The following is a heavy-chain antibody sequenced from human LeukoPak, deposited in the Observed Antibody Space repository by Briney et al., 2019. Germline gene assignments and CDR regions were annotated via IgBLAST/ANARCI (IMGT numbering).Heavy chain of an antibody. Sequence: SETLSLTCAVYGGSFSGYYWSWIRQPPGKGLEWIGEINHSGSTNYNPSLKSRVTISVDTSKNQFSLKLSSVTAADTAVYYCARRPPITIFGVVNDYWGQGTLVTVSS. J-gene: IGHJ4*02. CDR2: INHSGST. V-gene: IGHV4-34*01. D-gene: IGHD3-3*01. CDR1: GGSFSGYY. CDR3: ARRPPITIFGVVNDY.